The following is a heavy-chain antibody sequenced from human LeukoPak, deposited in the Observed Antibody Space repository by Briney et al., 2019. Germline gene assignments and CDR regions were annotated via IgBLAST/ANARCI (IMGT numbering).Heavy chain of an antibody. V-gene: IGHV4-4*07. Sequence: PSETLSLTCIVSGGSISSYHRSWIRQPAGKGLEWIGRIYTSGSTDYNPSLKSRVTMSVDTSKNQFSLKLSSVTAADTVVYYCARVGDYALKDWGQGTLVTVSS. J-gene: IGHJ4*02. CDR2: IYTSGST. D-gene: IGHD3-16*01. CDR1: GGSISSYH. CDR3: ARVGDYALKD.